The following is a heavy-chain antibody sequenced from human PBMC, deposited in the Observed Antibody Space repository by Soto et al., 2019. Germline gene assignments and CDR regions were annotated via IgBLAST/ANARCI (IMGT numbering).Heavy chain of an antibody. J-gene: IGHJ5*02. D-gene: IGHD3-10*01. CDR2: MNPNSGNT. Sequence: QVQLVQSGAEVKKPGASVKVSCKASGYTFTSYDINWVRQATGQGLEWMGWMNPNSGNTGYAQKFQGRVTMTRNTSISTAYMELSSLRYEETGVYYCARRRPMVRGVITPTNWFDPWGQGTLVTVSS. CDR1: GYTFTSYD. V-gene: IGHV1-8*01. CDR3: ARRRPMVRGVITPTNWFDP.